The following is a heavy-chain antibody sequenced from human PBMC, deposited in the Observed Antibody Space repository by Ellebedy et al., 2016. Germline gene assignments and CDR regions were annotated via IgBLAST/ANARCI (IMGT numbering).Heavy chain of an antibody. CDR2: ISGSGGST. Sequence: GGSLRLXXAASGFTFSSYAMSWVRQAPGKGLEWVSAISGSGGSTYYADSVKGRFTISRDNSKNTLYLQMNSLRAEDTAVYYCAKGPAASGEDYWGQGTLVTVSS. D-gene: IGHD2-2*01. CDR3: AKGPAASGEDY. V-gene: IGHV3-23*01. CDR1: GFTFSSYA. J-gene: IGHJ4*02.